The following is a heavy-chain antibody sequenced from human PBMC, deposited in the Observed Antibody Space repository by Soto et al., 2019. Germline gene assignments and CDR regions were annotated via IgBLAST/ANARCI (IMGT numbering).Heavy chain of an antibody. J-gene: IGHJ5*02. V-gene: IGHV1-8*01. D-gene: IGHD1-26*01. CDR1: GYTFTTYH. CDR2: MNPDTGNT. CDR3: TRGFSLVRFDP. Sequence: QVQLVQSGAEVKKPGASVKVSCQASGYTFTTYHINWVRQATGQGLEWMGRMNPDTGNTGYAQKFQGRVTMTRNPSINTAYMELSSLRSDDTAVYYCTRGFSLVRFDPWGQGTLVTVSS.